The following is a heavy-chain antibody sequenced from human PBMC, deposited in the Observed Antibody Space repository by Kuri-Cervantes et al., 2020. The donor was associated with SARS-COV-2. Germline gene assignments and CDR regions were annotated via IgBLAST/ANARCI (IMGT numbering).Heavy chain of an antibody. CDR2: IRYDGSNK. V-gene: IGHV3-30*02. D-gene: IGHD6-13*01. CDR3: AKDRSSSWLWYFDL. CDR1: GFTFSSYG. J-gene: IGHJ2*01. Sequence: GGSLRLSCAASGFTFSSYGMHWVRQAPGKGLEWVAFIRYDGSNKYYADSVKGRFTISRDNSKNTLYLQMNSLRAEDTAVYHCAKDRSSSWLWYFDLWGRGTLVTVSS.